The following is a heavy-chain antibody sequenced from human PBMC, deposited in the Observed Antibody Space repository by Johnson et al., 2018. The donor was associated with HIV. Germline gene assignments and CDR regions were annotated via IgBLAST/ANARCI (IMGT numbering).Heavy chain of an antibody. J-gene: IGHJ3*02. CDR3: ARLPSGYSRDDLDI. CDR2: IYSGVST. Sequence: VQLVESGGGVVRPGGSLRLSCAASGFTVSSNYMSWVRQAPGKGLEWVSVIYSGVSTYYAASVKGRFTVSRDNSNNTLYLQINSLRPEDTAVYYCARLPSGYSRDDLDIWGQGTMVTVSS. CDR1: GFTVSSNY. D-gene: IGHD5-18*01. V-gene: IGHV3-66*02.